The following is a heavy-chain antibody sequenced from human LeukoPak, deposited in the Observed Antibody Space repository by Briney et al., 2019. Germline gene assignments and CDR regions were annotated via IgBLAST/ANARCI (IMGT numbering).Heavy chain of an antibody. CDR2: ISPSGGST. D-gene: IGHD6-13*01. Sequence: SGGSLRLSCAASGFTFSSFAMSWVRQAPGKGLEWVSAISPSGGSTYYADSVKGRFTISRDNSKSTLYLQINSLSAEDTAVYYCAKDKYTTSWLFFDSWGQGTLATVSS. CDR3: AKDKYTTSWLFFDS. V-gene: IGHV3-23*01. J-gene: IGHJ4*02. CDR1: GFTFSSFA.